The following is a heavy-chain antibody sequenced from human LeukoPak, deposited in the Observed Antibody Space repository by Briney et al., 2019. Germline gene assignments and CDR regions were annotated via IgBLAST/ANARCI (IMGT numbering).Heavy chain of an antibody. CDR3: VRVKSYYFDY. Sequence: SETLSLTCTVSGGSISSVDYYWSWIRPPPGKFLEWIGYIYYSGSTYYNPSLKSRVTISVDTSKNQFSLKLSSVTAAYTAVYYCVRVKSYYFDYWGQGTLVTVSS. D-gene: IGHD4-23*01. J-gene: IGHJ4*02. V-gene: IGHV4-30-4*08. CDR1: GGSISSVDYY. CDR2: IYYSGST.